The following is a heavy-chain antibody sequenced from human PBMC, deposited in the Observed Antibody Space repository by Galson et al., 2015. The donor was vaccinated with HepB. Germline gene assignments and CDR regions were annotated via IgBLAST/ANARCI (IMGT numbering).Heavy chain of an antibody. CDR3: ARDSDQAGTFVVFDY. CDR1: GYTFTSYY. J-gene: IGHJ4*02. CDR2: INPSGGST. D-gene: IGHD6-19*01. Sequence: SVKVSCKASGYTFTSYYMHWVRQAPGQGLEWMGIINPSGGSTSYAQKFQGRVTMTRDTSTSTVYMELSSLRSEDTAVYYCARDSDQAGTFVVFDYWGQGTLVTVSS. V-gene: IGHV1-46*03.